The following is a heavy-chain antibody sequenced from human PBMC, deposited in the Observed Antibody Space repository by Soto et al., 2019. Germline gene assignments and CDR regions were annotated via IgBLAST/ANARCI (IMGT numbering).Heavy chain of an antibody. CDR1: GGTFSSSA. V-gene: IGHV1-69*12. CDR3: ARDNDRLQLGGNYYYILDV. D-gene: IGHD4-4*01. J-gene: IGHJ6*02. CDR2: IIPLFRTP. Sequence: QVQLVQSGAEMKEPGSSVKVSCKTSGGTFSSSAISWLRQAPGQGLEWMGGIIPLFRTPDYAQKFQGRVTIAADESTSTAYMELSSLRSEDTAVYYCARDNDRLQLGGNYYYILDVWGRGITITVSS.